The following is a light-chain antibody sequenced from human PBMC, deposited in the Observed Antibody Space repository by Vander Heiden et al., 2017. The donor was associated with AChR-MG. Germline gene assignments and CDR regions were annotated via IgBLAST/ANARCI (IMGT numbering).Light chain of an antibody. CDR1: QSVSGTY. V-gene: IGKV3-20*01. CDR3: QQYSRTPQT. CDR2: GVS. J-gene: IGKJ2*01. Sequence: VLTHSPGILSLSPGERATRPCRASQSVSGTYLAWYQQKPGQPPRLLIYGVSNRATGIPDRFSGSGSGTDFTLTISGLEPEDFAVYYCQQYSRTPQTFGQGTKLAIK.